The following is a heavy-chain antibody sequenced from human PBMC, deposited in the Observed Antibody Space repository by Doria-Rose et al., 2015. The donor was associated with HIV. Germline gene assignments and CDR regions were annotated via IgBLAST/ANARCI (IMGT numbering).Heavy chain of an antibody. D-gene: IGHD3-10*01. CDR3: ATGVTLDY. CDR1: GFTFSSHR. J-gene: IGHJ4*02. Sequence: VQLVQSGRGLVRPGGSLRLSCATSGFTFSSHRINWVRQAPGKGLEWVSSISSTSAYIIYADSVRSRFTISRDNARNSLYLQMDSLRAEDTAIYYCATGVTLDYWGQGTLVTVSS. CDR2: ISSTSAYI. V-gene: IGHV3-21*01.